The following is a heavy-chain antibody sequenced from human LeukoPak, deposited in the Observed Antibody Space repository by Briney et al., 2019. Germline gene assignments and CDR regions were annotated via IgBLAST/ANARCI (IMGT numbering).Heavy chain of an antibody. J-gene: IGHJ6*03. D-gene: IGHD5-18*01. CDR3: ARDAYSYAAASSYYYYYMDV. V-gene: IGHV3-21*01. CDR1: RFTFSSYN. CDR2: ISSSSSYI. Sequence: PGGSLRLSCAASRFTFSSYNMNWVRQAPGKGLEWVSSISSSSSYIYYADSVKGRFTISRDNAKNSLYLQMNSLRAEDTAVYYCARDAYSYAAASSYYYYYMDVWGKGTTVTISS.